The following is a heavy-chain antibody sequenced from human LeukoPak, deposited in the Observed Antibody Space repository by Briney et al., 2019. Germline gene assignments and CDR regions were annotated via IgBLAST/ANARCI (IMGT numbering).Heavy chain of an antibody. CDR2: IKQDGSEK. J-gene: IGHJ4*02. D-gene: IGHD3-22*01. V-gene: IGHV3-7*03. CDR3: AKERGRYYDSSGFDY. CDR1: GFTFSSYW. Sequence: GGSLRLSCAASGFTFSSYWMSWVRQAPGKGLEWVANIKQDGSEKYYADSVKGRFTISRDNAKNSLYLQMNSLRAEDTALYYCAKERGRYYDSSGFDYWGQGTLVTVSS.